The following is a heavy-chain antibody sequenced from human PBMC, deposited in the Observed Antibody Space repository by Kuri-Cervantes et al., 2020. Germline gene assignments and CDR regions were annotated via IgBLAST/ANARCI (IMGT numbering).Heavy chain of an antibody. CDR1: GGSFSGYY. D-gene: IGHD6-6*01. Sequence: SQTLSLTCAVYGGSFSGYYWSWIRQPPGKGLEWIGEINHSGSTNYNPSLKSRVTISVDTSKNQFSLKLSSVTAADTAVYYCARRIAARIIAPIDYWGQGTLVTVSS. J-gene: IGHJ4*02. CDR3: ARRIAARIIAPIDY. CDR2: INHSGST. V-gene: IGHV4-34*01.